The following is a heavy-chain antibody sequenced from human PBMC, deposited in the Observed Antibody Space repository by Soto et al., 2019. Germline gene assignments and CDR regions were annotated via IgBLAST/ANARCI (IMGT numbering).Heavy chain of an antibody. CDR3: AREVGYNGNDNRYEAFDM. J-gene: IGHJ3*02. D-gene: IGHD1-1*01. V-gene: IGHV3-33*01. CDR1: GFTFSSHV. Sequence: QVQLVESGGGVVQTGTSLRLSCAASGFTFSSHVMHWVRQAPGKGLQWVAVIWNDGRNKQYADSVKGRFTISRDNSKNTLSLQMNSLRAEDTAVYYCAREVGYNGNDNRYEAFDMWCPGTMVTVSS. CDR2: IWNDGRNK.